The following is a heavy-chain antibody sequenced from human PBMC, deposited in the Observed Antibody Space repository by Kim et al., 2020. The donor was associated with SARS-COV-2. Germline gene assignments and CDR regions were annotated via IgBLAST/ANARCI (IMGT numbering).Heavy chain of an antibody. V-gene: IGHV3-64D*06. CDR3: VKSTTSGYYYGMDV. D-gene: IGHD2-2*01. J-gene: IGHJ6*02. Sequence: YTDSVMGRFSVSRDKSKNTLYLQMNSLRADDTAVYYCVKSTTSGYYYGMDVWGQGTTVIVSS.